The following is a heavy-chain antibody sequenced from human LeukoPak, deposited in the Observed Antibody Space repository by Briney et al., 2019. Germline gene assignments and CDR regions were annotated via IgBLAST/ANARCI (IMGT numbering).Heavy chain of an antibody. D-gene: IGHD6-6*01. J-gene: IGHJ4*02. CDR2: ISDSGTTI. CDR1: GSTFSRYG. CDR3: AKIRAARPGY. V-gene: IGHV3-23*01. Sequence: GGSLRLSCAASGSTFSRYGMNWVRQAPGKGLEWVSGISDSGTTIYYADSVKGRFTISRDNSKNTLYLQMHSLRPEDTAIYYCAKIRAARPGYWGQGTLVTVSS.